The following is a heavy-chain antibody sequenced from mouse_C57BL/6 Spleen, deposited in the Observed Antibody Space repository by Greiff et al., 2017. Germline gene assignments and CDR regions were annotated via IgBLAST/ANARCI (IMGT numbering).Heavy chain of an antibody. Sequence: EVQLQQSGTVLARPGASVKMSCKTSGYTFTSYWMHWVKQRPGQGLEWIGAIYPGNSDTSYNQKFKGKAKLTAVTSASTASMELSSLTSEGAADYYCAGEEYGLAYWGQGTLVTVSA. J-gene: IGHJ3*01. CDR1: GYTFTSYW. CDR3: AGEEYGLAY. CDR2: IYPGNSDT. V-gene: IGHV1-5*01. D-gene: IGHD1-1*02.